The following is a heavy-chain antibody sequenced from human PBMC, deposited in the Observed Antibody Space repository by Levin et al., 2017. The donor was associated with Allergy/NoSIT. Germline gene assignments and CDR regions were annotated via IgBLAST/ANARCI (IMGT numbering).Heavy chain of an antibody. CDR1: GFSLNTSAVG. CDR2: IYWDDDK. D-gene: IGHD3-10*01. J-gene: IGHJ3*02. Sequence: GSGPTLVKPTQTLTLTCTFSGFSLNTSAVGVGWIRQPPGKALEWLALIYWDDDKRYSSSLENRLTITTDTSKKQVVLIMTNMDPVYTATYYCAHTDYGSGLGAFDIWGQGTMVTVSS. V-gene: IGHV2-5*02. CDR3: AHTDYGSGLGAFDI.